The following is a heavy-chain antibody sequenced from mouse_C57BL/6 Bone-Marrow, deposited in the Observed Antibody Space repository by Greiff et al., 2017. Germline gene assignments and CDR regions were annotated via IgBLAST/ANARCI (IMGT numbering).Heavy chain of an antibody. CDR3: ARRGDYYGSSFRWYFDV. Sequence: QVQLQQPGAELVKPGASVKMSCKASGYTFTSYWITWVKQRPGQGLEWIGDIYPGSGSTNYNEKFKSKATLPVDTSSSTAYMQLSSLTSEDSAVYYCARRGDYYGSSFRWYFDVWGTGTTVTVSS. J-gene: IGHJ1*03. CDR1: GYTFTSYW. V-gene: IGHV1-55*01. CDR2: IYPGSGST. D-gene: IGHD1-1*01.